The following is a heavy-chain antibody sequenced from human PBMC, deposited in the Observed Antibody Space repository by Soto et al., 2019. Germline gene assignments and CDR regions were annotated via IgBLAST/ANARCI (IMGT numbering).Heavy chain of an antibody. CDR2: IYYSGST. CDR3: ARDQAQQQLYFDY. Sequence: QVQLQESGPGLVKPSQTLSLTCTVSGGSISSGGYYWSWIRQHPGKGLEWIGYIYYSGSTYYNPSLKSRVXXSXDXXKNQFSLKLSSVTAADTAVYYCARDQAQQQLYFDYWGQGTLVTVSS. J-gene: IGHJ4*02. CDR1: GGSISSGGYY. D-gene: IGHD6-13*01. V-gene: IGHV4-31*03.